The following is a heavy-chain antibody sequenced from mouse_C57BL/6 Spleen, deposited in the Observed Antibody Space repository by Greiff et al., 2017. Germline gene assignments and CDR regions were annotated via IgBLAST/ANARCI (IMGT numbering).Heavy chain of an antibody. D-gene: IGHD1-1*01. V-gene: IGHV1-82*01. CDR3: ARDYYGGGYAMDY. CDR2: IYPGDGDT. J-gene: IGHJ4*01. CDR1: GYAFSSSW. Sequence: LQESGPELVKPGASVKISCKASGYAFSSSWMNWVKQRPGKGLEWIGRIYPGDGDTNYNGKFKGKATLTADKSSSTAYMQLSSLTSEDSAVYFCARDYYGGGYAMDYWGQGTSVTVSS.